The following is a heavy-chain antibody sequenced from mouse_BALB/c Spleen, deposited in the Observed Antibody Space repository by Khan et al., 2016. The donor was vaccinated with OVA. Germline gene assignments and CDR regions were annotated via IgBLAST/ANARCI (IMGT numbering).Heavy chain of an antibody. D-gene: IGHD1-3*01. CDR1: GYTFTDFA. CDR2: ISTFYGDA. Sequence: QVQLKQSGAELVRPGVSVKISCKGSGYTFTDFAMHWVKQSHAKSLEWIGVISTFYGDATYNQMFKDKATMTVDKSSSTAYVELVSLTSEDSAIYYGVRGSGNSRCAYWGQGTLVTVSA. V-gene: IGHV1S137*01. CDR3: VRGSGNSRCAY. J-gene: IGHJ3*01.